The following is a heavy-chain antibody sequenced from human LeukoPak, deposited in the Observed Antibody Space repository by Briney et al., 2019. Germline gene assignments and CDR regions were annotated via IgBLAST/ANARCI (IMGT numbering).Heavy chain of an antibody. CDR2: INHSGST. CDR1: GGSFSGYY. CDR3: ARGGPNYYGSGSYYQYFQH. J-gene: IGHJ1*01. Sequence: PSETLSFTCAVYGGSFSGYYWSWIRQPPGKGLEWIGEINHSGSTNYNPSLKSRVTISVDTSKNQFSLKLSSVTAADTAVYYCARGGPNYYGSGSYYQYFQHWGQGTLVTVSS. V-gene: IGHV4-34*01. D-gene: IGHD3-10*01.